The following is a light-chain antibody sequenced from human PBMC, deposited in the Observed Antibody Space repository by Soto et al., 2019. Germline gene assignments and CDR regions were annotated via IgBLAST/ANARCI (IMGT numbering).Light chain of an antibody. V-gene: IGKV2-30*01. CDR3: MQGTHRPIT. CDR2: KVS. Sequence: DVVMTQSPLSLSVTLGQPASISCRSTQGLLYSDGNTYLNWLQQRPGQSPRRLIYKVSVRDSGVPDRFSGSGSGTDFTLKISRVEAEDVGIYYCMQGTHRPITFGQGTRLEIK. CDR1: QGLLYSDGNTY. J-gene: IGKJ5*01.